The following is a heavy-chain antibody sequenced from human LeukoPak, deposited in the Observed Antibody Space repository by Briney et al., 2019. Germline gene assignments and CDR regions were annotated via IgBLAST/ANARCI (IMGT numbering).Heavy chain of an antibody. D-gene: IGHD4-17*01. CDR2: ISGSGGST. V-gene: IGHV3-23*01. CDR1: GFTFSSYA. J-gene: IGHJ3*02. CDR3: AKAIGDYVAFDI. Sequence: PGGSLRLSCAASGFTFSSYAMSWVRQAPGKGLEWVSAISGSGGSTYYADSVKGRFTISRDNSTNTLYLQMNSLRAEDTAVYYCAKAIGDYVAFDIWGQGTMVTVSS.